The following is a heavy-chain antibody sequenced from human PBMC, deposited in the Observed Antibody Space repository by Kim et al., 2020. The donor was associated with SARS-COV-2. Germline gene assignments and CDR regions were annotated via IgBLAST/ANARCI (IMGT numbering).Heavy chain of an antibody. CDR3: ARVGGSCSFDS. Sequence: TEYAASLKGRFTNSRDDSKNSLYLQMNSLKTEDTAMYYCARVGGSCSFDSWGQRTLVTVTS. V-gene: IGHV3-72*01. J-gene: IGHJ4*02. CDR2: T. D-gene: IGHD1-26*01.